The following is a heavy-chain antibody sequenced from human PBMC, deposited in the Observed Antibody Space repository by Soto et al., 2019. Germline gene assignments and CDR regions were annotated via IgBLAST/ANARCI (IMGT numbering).Heavy chain of an antibody. D-gene: IGHD3-3*01. J-gene: IGHJ4*02. CDR3: ARDGDGSLHYFDF. CDR1: GFTFSSYG. Sequence: QVHLVESGGGVVQPGMSLRLSCVASGFTFSSYGMHWVRQAPGKGLEWVAVIWFDGTNEYYADSVTGRFTISRDNSRNTLYLQLDSLRAEDTAVYYCARDGDGSLHYFDFWGQGTLVTLSS. V-gene: IGHV3-33*01. CDR2: IWFDGTNE.